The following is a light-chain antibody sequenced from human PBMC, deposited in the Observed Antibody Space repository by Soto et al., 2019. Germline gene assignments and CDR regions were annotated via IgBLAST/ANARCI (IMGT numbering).Light chain of an antibody. CDR1: SSDVGTYNF. V-gene: IGLV2-11*01. CDR2: DVT. Sequence: QSALTQPRSVSGSPGQSVTISCTGTSSDVGTYNFVSWYQHHPGKAPKLMIFDVTGRPSGVPDRFSGSKSGNTASLTISGLQAEDEADYYCCSYAGSYTWVFGGGTQLTVL. J-gene: IGLJ3*02. CDR3: CSYAGSYTWV.